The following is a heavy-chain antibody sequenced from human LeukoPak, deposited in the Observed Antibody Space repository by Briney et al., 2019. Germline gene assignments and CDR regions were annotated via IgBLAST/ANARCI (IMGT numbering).Heavy chain of an antibody. CDR3: AKGRSGWYMEAGDY. V-gene: IGHV3-23*01. J-gene: IGHJ4*02. D-gene: IGHD6-19*01. Sequence: PGGSLRLSCAASGFTFSIYAMSWVRQAPGKGLEWVSAISGYGGSTYYADSVKGRFTISRDDSKNTLYVQMNSLRAEDTAVYYCAKGRSGWYMEAGDYWGQGTLVTVSS. CDR1: GFTFSIYA. CDR2: ISGYGGST.